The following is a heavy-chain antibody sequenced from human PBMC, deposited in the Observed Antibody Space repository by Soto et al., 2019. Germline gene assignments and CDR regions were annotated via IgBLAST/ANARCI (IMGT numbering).Heavy chain of an antibody. Sequence: PSETLSLTCTVSGGSISSYYWSWIRQPPGKGLEWIGYIYYSGSTNYSPSLKSRVTISVDTSKNQFSLKLSSVTAADTAVYYCARGYYGDYRFDYWGQGTLVTVSS. J-gene: IGHJ4*02. D-gene: IGHD4-17*01. CDR3: ARGYYGDYRFDY. CDR2: IYYSGST. V-gene: IGHV4-59*01. CDR1: GGSISSYY.